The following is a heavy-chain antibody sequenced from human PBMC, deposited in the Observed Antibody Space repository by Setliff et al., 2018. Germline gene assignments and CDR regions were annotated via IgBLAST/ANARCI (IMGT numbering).Heavy chain of an antibody. J-gene: IGHJ4*02. CDR1: GYIFTDYY. CDR2: INPNSGGT. V-gene: IGHV1-2*06. CDR3: VRGSGPRVVVAMPFDY. Sequence: ASVKVSCKASGYIFTDYYMHWVRQAPGQELGWMGRINPNSGGTNYAQKFQGRVTMTRDTSVSTAYTELSSLGSEDTAVYYCVRGSGPRVVVAMPFDYWGQGTPVTVSS. D-gene: IGHD2-2*01.